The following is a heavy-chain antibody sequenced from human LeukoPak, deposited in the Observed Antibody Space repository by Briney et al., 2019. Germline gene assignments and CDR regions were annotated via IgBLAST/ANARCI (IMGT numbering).Heavy chain of an antibody. CDR3: ARDPAGDTAMGPFDY. J-gene: IGHJ4*02. D-gene: IGHD5-18*01. CDR2: ISYDGSNK. Sequence: GGSLRLSCAASGFTFSSYAMHWVRQAPGKGLEWVAVISYDGSNKYYADSVKGRFTISRDNSKNTLYLQMNRLRAEDTAVYYCARDPAGDTAMGPFDYWGQGTLVTVSS. V-gene: IGHV3-30*04. CDR1: GFTFSSYA.